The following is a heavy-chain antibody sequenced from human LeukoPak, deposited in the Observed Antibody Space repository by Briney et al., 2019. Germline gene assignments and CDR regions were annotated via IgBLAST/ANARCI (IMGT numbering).Heavy chain of an antibody. V-gene: IGHV4-34*01. D-gene: IGHD5-12*01. Sequence: SETLSLTCAVYGGSFSGYYWSWLRQPPGKGLEWIGEINHSGSTNYNPSLKSRVTISVDTSKNQFSLKLSSVTAADTAVYYCARGIRRSWLPLNWFDPWGQGTLVTVSS. J-gene: IGHJ5*02. CDR3: ARGIRRSWLPLNWFDP. CDR2: INHSGST. CDR1: GGSFSGYY.